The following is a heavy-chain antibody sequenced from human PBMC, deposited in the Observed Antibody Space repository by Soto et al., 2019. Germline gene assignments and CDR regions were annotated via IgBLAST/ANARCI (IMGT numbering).Heavy chain of an antibody. D-gene: IGHD3-22*01. Sequence: VGSLRISCAASGFTFSSYEMNWVRQAPGKGLEWVSYISSSGSTIYYADSVKGRFTISRDNAKNSLYLQMNSLRAEDTAVYYCARVRNYYDSSGYYRHWYFDLWGRGTLVTVSS. CDR1: GFTFSSYE. V-gene: IGHV3-48*03. CDR2: ISSSGSTI. J-gene: IGHJ2*01. CDR3: ARVRNYYDSSGYYRHWYFDL.